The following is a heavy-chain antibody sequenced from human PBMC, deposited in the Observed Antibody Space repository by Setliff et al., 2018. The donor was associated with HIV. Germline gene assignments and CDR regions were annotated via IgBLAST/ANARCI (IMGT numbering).Heavy chain of an antibody. CDR2: IYPSGNT. Sequence: PSETLSLTCTVSGGSISIYYWSWIRRSPGKGLEWMGYIYPSGNTIYNPSLGGRITISVDKSKNQFSLKLNSVTAADTAVYYCARDRHIAVSGDDAFDIWGQGTLVTVS. CDR3: ARDRHIAVSGDDAFDI. V-gene: IGHV4-4*08. CDR1: GGSISIYY. D-gene: IGHD6-19*01. J-gene: IGHJ3*02.